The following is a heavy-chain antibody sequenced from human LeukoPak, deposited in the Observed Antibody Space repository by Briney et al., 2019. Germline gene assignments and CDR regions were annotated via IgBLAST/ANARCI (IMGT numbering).Heavy chain of an antibody. V-gene: IGHV3-74*01. CDR2: INSDGSST. CDR1: GFTFSSYW. J-gene: IGHJ4*02. CDR3: AQDLSYIGLDN. D-gene: IGHD2-15*01. Sequence: GGSLRLSCAASGFTFSSYWMHWVRQAPGKGLVWVSRINSDGSSTSYADSVKGRFTVSRDNSENVLYLQMNSLRAEDTAVYYCAQDLSYIGLDNWGQGTLVTVSS.